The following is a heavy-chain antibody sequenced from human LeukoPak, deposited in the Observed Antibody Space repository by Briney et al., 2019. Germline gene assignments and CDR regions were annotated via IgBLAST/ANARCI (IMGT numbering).Heavy chain of an antibody. V-gene: IGHV3-30*18. Sequence: QPGRSLRLSCAASGFTFSSYGMHWVRQAPGKGLEWVAVISYDGSNKYYADSVKGRFTISRDNSKNTLNLQMNSLRAEDTAVYYCAKDTAMVFGYFDYWGQGTLVTVSS. J-gene: IGHJ4*02. D-gene: IGHD5-18*01. CDR2: ISYDGSNK. CDR3: AKDTAMVFGYFDY. CDR1: GFTFSSYG.